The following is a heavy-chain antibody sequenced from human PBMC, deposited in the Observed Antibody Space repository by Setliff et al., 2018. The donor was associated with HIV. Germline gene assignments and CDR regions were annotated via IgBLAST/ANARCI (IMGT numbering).Heavy chain of an antibody. CDR2: IFPDDSDT. J-gene: IGHJ4*02. V-gene: IGHV5-51*01. Sequence: GESLKISCKGSGYSFPTYWIAWVRQMPGKGLEWMGIIFPDDSDTRYSPSFQGHVTISADKSISTAYLQWSSLKASDTAIYYCARLGDDNSGYYQFWGQGTLVTVSS. CDR3: ARLGDDNSGYYQF. CDR1: GYSFPTYW. D-gene: IGHD3-22*01.